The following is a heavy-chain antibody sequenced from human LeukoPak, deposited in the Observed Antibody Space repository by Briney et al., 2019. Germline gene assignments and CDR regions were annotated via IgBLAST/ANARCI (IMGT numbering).Heavy chain of an antibody. CDR1: GGSISSYY. CDR3: ARSGSSDYYGSGSYYLSFDY. CDR2: IYYSGST. V-gene: IGHV4-59*01. Sequence: SETLSLTCTVSGGSISSYYWSWIRQPPGKGLERIGYIYYSGSTNYNPSLKSRVTISVDTSKNQFSLKLSSVTAADTAVYYCARSGSSDYYGSGSYYLSFDYWGQGTLVTVSS. J-gene: IGHJ4*02. D-gene: IGHD3-10*01.